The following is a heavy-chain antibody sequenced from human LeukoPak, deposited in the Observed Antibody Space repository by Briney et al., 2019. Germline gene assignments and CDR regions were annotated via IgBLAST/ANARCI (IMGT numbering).Heavy chain of an antibody. CDR1: GGSISSYY. V-gene: IGHV4-59*01. CDR3: ARVWRGYSGYDSPLDY. Sequence: SETLSLTCTVSGGSISSYYWSWIRQPPGKGLEWIGYIYYSGSTNYNPSLKSRVTISVDTSKNQFSLKLSSVTAADTAVYYCARVWRGYSGYDSPLDYWGQGTPVTVSS. D-gene: IGHD5-12*01. CDR2: IYYSGST. J-gene: IGHJ4*02.